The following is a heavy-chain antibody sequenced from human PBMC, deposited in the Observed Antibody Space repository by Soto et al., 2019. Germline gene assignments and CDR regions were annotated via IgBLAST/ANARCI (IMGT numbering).Heavy chain of an antibody. CDR1: GGSISSYY. J-gene: IGHJ5*02. CDR3: ARHRLGYCSSTSCYKGYWFDP. CDR2: IYYSGST. Sequence: SETLSLTCTVSGGSISSYYWSWIRQPPGKGLEWIGYIYYSGSTNYNPSLKSRVTISVDTSKNQFSLKLSSVTAADTAVYYCARHRLGYCSSTSCYKGYWFDPWGQGTLVTVSS. D-gene: IGHD2-2*02. V-gene: IGHV4-59*08.